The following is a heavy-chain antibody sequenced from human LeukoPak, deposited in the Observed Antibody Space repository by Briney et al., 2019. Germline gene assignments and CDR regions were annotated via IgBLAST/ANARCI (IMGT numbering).Heavy chain of an antibody. D-gene: IGHD2-2*01. CDR2: ISAYNGNT. Sequence: ATVKVSCTVSGYTFTSYGISWVRQAPGQGLEWMGWISAYNGNTTYTQKLPGRVTITTDTSTSTAYMDLRSLRSDDTAGYYCARDGALGPAGYCSSTSCRAVVIDYWGQGTLVSVSS. V-gene: IGHV1-18*04. CDR1: GYTFTSYG. J-gene: IGHJ4*02. CDR3: ARDGALGPAGYCSSTSCRAVVIDY.